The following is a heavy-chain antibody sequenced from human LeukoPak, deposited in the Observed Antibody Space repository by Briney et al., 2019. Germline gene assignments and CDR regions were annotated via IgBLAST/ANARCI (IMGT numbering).Heavy chain of an antibody. V-gene: IGHV3-7*01. D-gene: IGHD1-14*01. Sequence: GGSLRLSCAASGFTFSNYWMNWVRQAPGRGLEWVAIIKQDGSEKYYVDSVKGRFTISRNNAKNSLYLQMNSLRAEDTAVYYCARDRSGSPGYWGQGTLVTVSS. CDR3: ARDRSGSPGY. CDR2: IKQDGSEK. CDR1: GFTFSNYW. J-gene: IGHJ4*02.